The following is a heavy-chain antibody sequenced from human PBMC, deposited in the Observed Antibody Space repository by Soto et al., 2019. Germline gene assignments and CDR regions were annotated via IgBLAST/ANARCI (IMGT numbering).Heavy chain of an antibody. CDR1: GFTFSSYG. CDR3: AKGPGGVDWNYILRYYYYYGMDV. CDR2: ISYDGSNK. D-gene: IGHD1-7*01. V-gene: IGHV3-30*18. J-gene: IGHJ6*02. Sequence: GGSLRLSCAASGFTFSSYGMHWVRQAPGKGLEWVAVISYDGSNKYYADSVKGRFTISRDNSKNTLYLQMNSLRAEDTAVYYCAKGPGGVDWNYILRYYYYYGMDVWGQGTTVTVSS.